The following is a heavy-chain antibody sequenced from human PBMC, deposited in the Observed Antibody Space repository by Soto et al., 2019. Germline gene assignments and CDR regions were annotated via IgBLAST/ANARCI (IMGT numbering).Heavy chain of an antibody. CDR3: AANIAVAAGAFDI. CDR1: GYTFTGYY. J-gene: IGHJ3*02. V-gene: IGHV1-2*02. D-gene: IGHD6-19*01. Sequence: ASVKVSCKASGYTFTGYYMHWVRQAPGQGLEWMGWINPNSGGTNYAQKFQGRVTMTRDTSISTAYMELSRLRSDDTAVYYCAANIAVAAGAFDIWGQGTMVTV. CDR2: INPNSGGT.